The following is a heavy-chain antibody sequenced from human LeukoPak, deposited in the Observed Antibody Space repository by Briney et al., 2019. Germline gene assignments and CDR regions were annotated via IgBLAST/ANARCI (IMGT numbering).Heavy chain of an antibody. CDR3: ARGYNRDYFDY. CDR1: GFSVSTNY. V-gene: IGHV3-53*01. J-gene: IGHJ4*02. CDR2: IYSGDSA. Sequence: GGSLRLSCAASGFSVSTNYMNWVRQAPGKGLEWVSVIYSGDSAYYADSVKGRFTISRDNSKNTLFLQMNSLRAEDTAVYYCARGYNRDYFDYWGQGTLVTVSS. D-gene: IGHD5-24*01.